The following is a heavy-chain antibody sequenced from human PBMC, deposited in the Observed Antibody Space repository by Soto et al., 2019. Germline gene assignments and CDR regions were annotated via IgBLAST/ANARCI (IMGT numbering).Heavy chain of an antibody. Sequence: EMQLLESGGGLEQPGGSLRLSCAASGFTFSSYAMTWVRQAPGKGLEWVSLISGGSSSTYYADSVKGRFTISRDNSKKTLYLQMNSLRAEDTDVSYCWKDFGFGDLLSATYSYGMDVWGQGTSVTVSS. CDR2: ISGGSSST. CDR1: GFTFSSYA. J-gene: IGHJ6*02. V-gene: IGHV3-23*01. D-gene: IGHD3-10*01. CDR3: WKDFGFGDLLSATYSYGMDV.